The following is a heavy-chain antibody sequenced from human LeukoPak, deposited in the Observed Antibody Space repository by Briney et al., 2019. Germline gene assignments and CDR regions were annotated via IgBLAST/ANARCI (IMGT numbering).Heavy chain of an antibody. CDR3: ARDPQYSYEDTGTFDS. J-gene: IGHJ4*02. CDR1: GFTFSSYA. D-gene: IGHD3-22*01. Sequence: GGSLRLSCAASGFTFSSYAMSRVRQAPGKGLEWVANIKQDGSETYYMDSVKGRFTVSRDNAKNSLFLQMNSLRAEDTAVYYCARDPQYSYEDTGTFDSWGQGTLVTVSS. V-gene: IGHV3-7*01. CDR2: IKQDGSET.